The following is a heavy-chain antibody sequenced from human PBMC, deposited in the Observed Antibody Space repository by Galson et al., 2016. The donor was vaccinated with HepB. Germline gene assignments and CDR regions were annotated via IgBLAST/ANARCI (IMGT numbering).Heavy chain of an antibody. J-gene: IGHJ2*01. Sequence: ETLSLTCTVSRASITSYYWNWIRQVPGRGLEWIGYIFHTGTAIYNPSLKNRVTISVDTSKNQFSLTLTSVTAADTALYYCARDIAARRGNSDLWGRGTLVTVSS. D-gene: IGHD6-6*01. CDR1: RASITSYY. V-gene: IGHV4-59*01. CDR3: ARDIAARRGNSDL. CDR2: IFHTGTA.